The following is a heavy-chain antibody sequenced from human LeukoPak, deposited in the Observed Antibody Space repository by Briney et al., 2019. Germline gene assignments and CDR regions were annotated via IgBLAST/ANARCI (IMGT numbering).Heavy chain of an antibody. J-gene: IGHJ4*02. D-gene: IGHD1-1*01. CDR3: ARQLNDGPIDY. V-gene: IGHV3-33*01. CDR1: GFTFSSYG. CDR2: IWYDGSNK. Sequence: GRSLRLSYAASGFTFSSYGMHWVRQAPGKGLEWVAVIWYDGSNKYYADSVKGRFTISRDNSKNTLYLQMNSLRAEDTAVYYCARQLNDGPIDYWGQGTLVTVSS.